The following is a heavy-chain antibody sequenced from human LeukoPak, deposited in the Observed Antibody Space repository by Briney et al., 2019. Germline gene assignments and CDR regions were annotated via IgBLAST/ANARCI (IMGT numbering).Heavy chain of an antibody. CDR2: INHSGST. D-gene: IGHD3-9*01. V-gene: IGHV4-34*01. CDR1: GGSFSGYY. Sequence: SETLSLTCAVYGGSFSGYYWSWIRQPPGKGLEWIGEINHSGSTNFNPSLKGPVTISVDTSKNQFSLKLSSVTAADTAVYYCARGRYYDILTGYYQPSRPYYFDYWGQGTLVTVSS. J-gene: IGHJ4*02. CDR3: ARGRYYDILTGYYQPSRPYYFDY.